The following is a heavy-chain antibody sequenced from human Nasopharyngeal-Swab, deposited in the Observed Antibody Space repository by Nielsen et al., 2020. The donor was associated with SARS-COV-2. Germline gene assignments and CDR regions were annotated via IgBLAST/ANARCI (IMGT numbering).Heavy chain of an antibody. CDR3: ARGVHYYYDSSGYEDDY. V-gene: IGHV3-21*01. Sequence: GESLKISCAASGFTFSSYSMNWVRQALGKGLEWVSSISSSSSYIYYADSVKGRFTISRDNAKNSLYLQMNSPRAEDTAVYYCARGVHYYYDSSGYEDDYWGQGTLVTVSS. CDR1: GFTFSSYS. D-gene: IGHD3-22*01. J-gene: IGHJ4*02. CDR2: ISSSSSYI.